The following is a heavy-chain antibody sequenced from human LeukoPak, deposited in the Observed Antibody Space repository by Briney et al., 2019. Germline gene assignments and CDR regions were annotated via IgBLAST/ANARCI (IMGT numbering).Heavy chain of an antibody. V-gene: IGHV1-18*01. CDR2: LSAYNGNT. D-gene: IGHD6-19*01. Sequence: ASVKVSCKASGYTFTSYGISWVRPAPGQGLEWMGWLSAYNGNTNYAQKLQGRGTMTTDTSTSTAYMELRGLRSDDTAVYYCARDCYSSGWYVSGGSWFDPWGQGTLVTVSS. J-gene: IGHJ5*02. CDR3: ARDCYSSGWYVSGGSWFDP. CDR1: GYTFTSYG.